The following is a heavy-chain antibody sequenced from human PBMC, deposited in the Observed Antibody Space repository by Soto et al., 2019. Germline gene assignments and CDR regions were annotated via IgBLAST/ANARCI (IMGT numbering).Heavy chain of an antibody. CDR3: ARMVVKSFDN. CDR2: INHIGST. CDR1: GGSFRGYY. J-gene: IGHJ4*02. D-gene: IGHD2-15*01. Sequence: QVQLQQWGAGLLKPSETLSLTCTVFGGSFRGYYWSWIRQPPGKGLEWIGEINHIGSTNHNPSLKSRVTISVDTSNNQFSLRLSSVTAADTAVYFCARMVVKSFDNLGQGTLVTVSS. V-gene: IGHV4-34*01.